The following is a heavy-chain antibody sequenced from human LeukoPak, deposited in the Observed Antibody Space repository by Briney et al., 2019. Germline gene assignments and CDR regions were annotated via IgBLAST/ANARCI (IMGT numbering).Heavy chain of an antibody. CDR2: IYYSGST. CDR1: GGSFNGYY. D-gene: IGHD3-22*01. Sequence: PSETLSLTCAVYGGSFNGYYWTWIRQPPGKGLEWIGSIYYSGSTYYNPSLKSRVTISVDTSKNQFSLKLSSVTAADTAVYYCARLDYYDSSGLPCYCGMDVWGQGTTVTVSS. V-gene: IGHV4-34*01. J-gene: IGHJ6*02. CDR3: ARLDYYDSSGLPCYCGMDV.